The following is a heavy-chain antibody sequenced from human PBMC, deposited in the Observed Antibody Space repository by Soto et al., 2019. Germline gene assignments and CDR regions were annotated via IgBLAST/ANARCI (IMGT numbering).Heavy chain of an antibody. CDR2: IITIFGKA. CDR3: ARGGEQWLVQDWFDP. Sequence: QVQLVQSGAEVKKPGSSVKVSCKASGGTFSSYAISWVRQAPGQGLEWMGGIITIFGKANYAQKFQRRVTMTADESTSTVYKELSSLRAEDTAVYYCARGGEQWLVQDWFDPWGQGTLVTVSS. D-gene: IGHD6-19*01. J-gene: IGHJ5*02. CDR1: GGTFSSYA. V-gene: IGHV1-69*12.